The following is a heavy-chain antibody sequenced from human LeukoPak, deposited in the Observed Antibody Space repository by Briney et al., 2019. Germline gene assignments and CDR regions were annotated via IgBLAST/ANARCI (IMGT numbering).Heavy chain of an antibody. CDR2: INPYNGNT. V-gene: IGHV1-18*04. CDR1: DYTFISYG. Sequence: ASVKVSCKASDYTFISYGISWVRQAPGQGLEWMGWINPYNGNTNYVQKLQGRVTMTRDMSTTTDYMELSSLRSEDTAVYYCARDNSVGDIAWWFDPWGQGTLVTVSS. D-gene: IGHD3-16*02. CDR3: ARDNSVGDIAWWFDP. J-gene: IGHJ5*02.